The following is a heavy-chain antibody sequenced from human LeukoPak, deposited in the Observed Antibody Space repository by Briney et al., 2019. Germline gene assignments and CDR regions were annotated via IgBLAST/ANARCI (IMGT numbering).Heavy chain of an antibody. J-gene: IGHJ6*03. V-gene: IGHV3-43D*03. CDR1: GFTFDDYA. Sequence: GGSLRLSCAAPGFTFDDYAMHWVRQAPGKGLEWVSLISWDGGSTYYADSVKGRFTISRDNSKNSLYLQMNSLRAEDTALYYCAKTGSSYYMDVWGKGTTVTVSS. D-gene: IGHD1-26*01. CDR3: AKTGSSYYMDV. CDR2: ISWDGGST.